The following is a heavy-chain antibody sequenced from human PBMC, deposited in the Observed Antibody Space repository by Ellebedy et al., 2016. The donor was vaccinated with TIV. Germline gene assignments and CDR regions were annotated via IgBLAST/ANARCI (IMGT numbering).Heavy chain of an antibody. CDR3: ARGDIVVVPAAPYYYYGMDV. Sequence: GGSLRLSXAASGFTFSDYYMSWIRQAPGKGLEWVSYISSSGSTIYYADSVKGRFTISRDNAKNSLYLQMNSLRAEDTAVYYCARGDIVVVPAAPYYYYGMDVWGQGTTVTVSS. V-gene: IGHV3-11*01. CDR1: GFTFSDYY. CDR2: ISSSGSTI. J-gene: IGHJ6*02. D-gene: IGHD2-2*01.